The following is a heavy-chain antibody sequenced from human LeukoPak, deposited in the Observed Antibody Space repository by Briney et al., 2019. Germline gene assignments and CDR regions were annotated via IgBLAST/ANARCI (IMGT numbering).Heavy chain of an antibody. CDR3: AKSVSRITIFGVVIGYFAY. CDR2: ISGSGGST. J-gene: IGHJ4*02. CDR1: GFTFSSYA. D-gene: IGHD3-3*01. Sequence: GGSLRLSCAASGFTFSSYAMSWVRQAPGKGLEWVSAISGSGGSTYYADSVKGRFTISRDNSKNTLYLQMNSLRAEDTAVYYCAKSVSRITIFGVVIGYFAYWGQGTLVTVSS. V-gene: IGHV3-23*01.